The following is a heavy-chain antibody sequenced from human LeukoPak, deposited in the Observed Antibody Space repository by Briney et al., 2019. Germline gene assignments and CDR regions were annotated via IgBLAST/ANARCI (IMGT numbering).Heavy chain of an antibody. D-gene: IGHD3-10*01. CDR1: GGSISSGGYS. J-gene: IGHJ4*02. V-gene: IGHV4-30-2*01. Sequence: SQTLSLTCAVSGGSISSGGYSWSWIRQPPGKGLEWIGYIYHSGSTYYNPSLKSRVTISVDRSKNQFSLKLSSVTAADTAVYYCARAKYYHGSGSPHFDYWGQGTLVTVSS. CDR2: IYHSGST. CDR3: ARAKYYHGSGSPHFDY.